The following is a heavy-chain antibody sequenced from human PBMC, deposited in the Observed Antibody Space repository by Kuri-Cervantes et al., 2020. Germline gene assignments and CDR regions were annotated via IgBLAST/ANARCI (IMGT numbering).Heavy chain of an antibody. Sequence: GGSLSLSCTASGLAFNTYSMSWVRQAPGKGLEWVANIKQDGSEKYYVDSVKGRFTISRDNAKHSLYPQMNSLRAEDTAVYYCARDREYGSSSPLDYWGQGTLVTVSS. CDR2: IKQDGSEK. D-gene: IGHD6-6*01. CDR3: ARDREYGSSSPLDY. CDR1: GLAFNTYS. V-gene: IGHV3-7*01. J-gene: IGHJ4*02.